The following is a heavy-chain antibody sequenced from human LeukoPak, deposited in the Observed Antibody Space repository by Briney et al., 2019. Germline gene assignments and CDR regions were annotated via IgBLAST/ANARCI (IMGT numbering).Heavy chain of an antibody. D-gene: IGHD2-2*01. Sequence: SGSGGSTYYADSVKGRFTISRDNSKNTLYLQMNSLRAEDTAVYYCAKDRCSSTSCPPPRDYWGQGTLVTVSS. CDR3: AKDRCSSTSCPPPRDY. V-gene: IGHV3-23*01. CDR2: SGSGGST. J-gene: IGHJ4*02.